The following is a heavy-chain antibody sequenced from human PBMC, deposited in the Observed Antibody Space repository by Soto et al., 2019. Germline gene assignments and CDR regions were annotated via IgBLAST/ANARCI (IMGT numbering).Heavy chain of an antibody. CDR2: IYYSGST. V-gene: IGHV4-31*03. CDR1: GGSISSGGYY. Sequence: SETLSLTCTVSGGSISSGGYYWSWIRQHPGKGLEWIGYIYYSGSTYYNPSLKSRVTISVDTSKNQFSLKLSSVTAADTAVYYCARAGKVLRFLEWLPPYFDYWGQGTLVTVSS. CDR3: ARAGKVLRFLEWLPPYFDY. J-gene: IGHJ4*02. D-gene: IGHD3-3*01.